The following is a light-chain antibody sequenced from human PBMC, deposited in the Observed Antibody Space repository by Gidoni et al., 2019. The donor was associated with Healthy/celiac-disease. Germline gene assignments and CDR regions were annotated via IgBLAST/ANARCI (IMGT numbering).Light chain of an antibody. CDR3: QQYNSYSVWT. Sequence: DIQMTQSPSTLSASVGDRVTITCRASQSISSWLAWYQQKPGKAPKLLIYKASSLESGVPSRFRGSGSGTEFTLTISSLQPDDFATYYCQQYNSYSVWTFGQGTKVEIK. J-gene: IGKJ1*01. CDR1: QSISSW. V-gene: IGKV1-5*03. CDR2: KAS.